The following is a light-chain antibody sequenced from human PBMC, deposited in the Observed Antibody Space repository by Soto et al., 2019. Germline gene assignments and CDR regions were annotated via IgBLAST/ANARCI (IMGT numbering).Light chain of an antibody. Sequence: DIQMTQSPSTLSGSVGDRVTVTCRASQTISSWLAWYQQKPGKAPKLLIYKASTLKSGVPSRSSGSGSGTDFTLTISSLQPEDFATYYCQQSYSTLLTFGGGTKVDIK. CDR3: QQSYSTLLT. CDR1: QTISSW. CDR2: KAS. J-gene: IGKJ4*01. V-gene: IGKV1-5*03.